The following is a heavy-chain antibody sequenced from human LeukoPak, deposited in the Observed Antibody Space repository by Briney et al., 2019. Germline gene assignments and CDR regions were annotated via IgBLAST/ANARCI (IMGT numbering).Heavy chain of an antibody. D-gene: IGHD4-17*01. CDR3: ARDPFAGTTVTHGGADY. Sequence: GRSLRLSCAASGFTFSSYAMHWVRQAPGKGLEWVAVISHDGSNKYYADSVKGRFTISRDNSKNTLYLQMNSLRAEDTAVYYCARDPFAGTTVTHGGADYWGQGTLVTVSS. CDR1: GFTFSSYA. J-gene: IGHJ4*02. CDR2: ISHDGSNK. V-gene: IGHV3-30*04.